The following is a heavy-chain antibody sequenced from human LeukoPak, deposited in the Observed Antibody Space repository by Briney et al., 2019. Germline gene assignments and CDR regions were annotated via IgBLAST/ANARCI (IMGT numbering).Heavy chain of an antibody. CDR2: ISWNSGSI. J-gene: IGHJ4*02. Sequence: PGRSLRLSCAASGFTFDDYAMHWVRQAPGKGLEWVSGISWNSGSIGYADSVKGRFTISRDNAKNSPYLQMNSLRAEDTALYYCAKATKDSSSWYELDYWGQGTLVTVSS. D-gene: IGHD6-13*01. V-gene: IGHV3-9*01. CDR1: GFTFDDYA. CDR3: AKATKDSSSWYELDY.